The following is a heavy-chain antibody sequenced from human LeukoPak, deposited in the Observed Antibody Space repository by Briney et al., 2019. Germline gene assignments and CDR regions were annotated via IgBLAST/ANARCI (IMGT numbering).Heavy chain of an antibody. J-gene: IGHJ3*02. CDR3: AQCSSSWSPPIGAFDI. D-gene: IGHD6-13*01. V-gene: IGHV3-23*01. CDR1: GFTFSSYA. Sequence: PGGSLRLSCAASGFTFSSYAMSWVRQAPGKGLEWVSAINGGGTTTSYADAVKGRFTISRDNSKNTLYLQMNSLRAEDTAVYYCAQCSSSWSPPIGAFDIWGQGTMVTVSS. CDR2: INGGGTTT.